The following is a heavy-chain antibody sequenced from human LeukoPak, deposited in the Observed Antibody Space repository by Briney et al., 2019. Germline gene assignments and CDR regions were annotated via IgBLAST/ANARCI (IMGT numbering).Heavy chain of an antibody. J-gene: IGHJ3*02. CDR1: GFTFSSYG. Sequence: GGSLRLSCAASGFTFSSYGMHWVRQAPGKGLEWVAFIRYDGSNKYYADSVKGRFTISRDDSKNTLYLQMNSLRAEDTAVYYCAKDDSTGDAFDIWGQGTMVTVSS. D-gene: IGHD3-16*01. CDR2: IRYDGSNK. CDR3: AKDDSTGDAFDI. V-gene: IGHV3-30*02.